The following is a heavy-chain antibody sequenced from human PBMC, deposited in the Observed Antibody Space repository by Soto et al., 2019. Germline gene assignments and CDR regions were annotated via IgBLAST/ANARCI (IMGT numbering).Heavy chain of an antibody. J-gene: IGHJ6*03. CDR2: ISSSSSYI. CDR3: ARDRLTFYGDYDGWGSLGWYMDV. D-gene: IGHD4-17*01. CDR1: GFTFSSYS. Sequence: GGSLRLSCAASGFTFSSYSMNWVRQAPGKGLEWVSSISSSSSYIYYADSVKGRFTISRDNAKNSLYLQMNSLRAEDTAVYYCARDRLTFYGDYDGWGSLGWYMDVWGKGTTVTVSS. V-gene: IGHV3-21*01.